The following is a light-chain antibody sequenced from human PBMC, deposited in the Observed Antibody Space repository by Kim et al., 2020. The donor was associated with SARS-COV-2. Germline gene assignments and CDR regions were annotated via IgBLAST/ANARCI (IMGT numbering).Light chain of an antibody. CDR3: QAWDSSTEV. V-gene: IGLV3-1*01. CDR1: NLGDKY. CDR2: QNN. Sequence: VAPGQTASITWYGKNLGDKYAYWYQQRPGQSPVLVIYQNNKRPSGIPERFSGSNSGNTATLTISGTQAMDEADYFCQAWDSSTEVFGGGTQLTVL. J-gene: IGLJ3*02.